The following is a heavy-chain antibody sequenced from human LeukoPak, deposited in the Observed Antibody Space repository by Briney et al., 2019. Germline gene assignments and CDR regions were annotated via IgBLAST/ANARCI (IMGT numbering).Heavy chain of an antibody. J-gene: IGHJ4*02. CDR3: ARGFYGSGSYLDY. V-gene: IGHV3-30-3*01. D-gene: IGHD3-10*01. CDR2: ISFDGTNK. Sequence: GGSLRLSCTASGFTFNAYAMHWVRQAPGNGLERVAVISFDGTNKYYADSVKGRFTISRDNSKNTLFLQMNSLRADDTAVYYCARGFYGSGSYLDYWGQGTLVTVSS. CDR1: GFTFNAYA.